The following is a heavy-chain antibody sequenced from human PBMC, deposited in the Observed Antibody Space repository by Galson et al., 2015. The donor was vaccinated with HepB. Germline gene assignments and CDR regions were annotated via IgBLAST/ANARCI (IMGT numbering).Heavy chain of an antibody. CDR3: AKVGLGEREGLDAFDI. Sequence: SLRLSCAASGFTFDDYAMHWVRQAPGKGLEWVSGISWNSGSIGYADSVKGRFTISRDNAKNSLYLQMNSLRAEDTALYYCAKVGLGEREGLDAFDIWGQGTMVTVSS. V-gene: IGHV3-9*01. J-gene: IGHJ3*02. CDR2: ISWNSGSI. CDR1: GFTFDDYA. D-gene: IGHD1-1*01.